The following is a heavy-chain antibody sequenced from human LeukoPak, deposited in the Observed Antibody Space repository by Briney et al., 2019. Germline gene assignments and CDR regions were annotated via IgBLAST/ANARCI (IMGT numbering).Heavy chain of an antibody. Sequence: NXVXXAXGXGLEWVSYISSAGSSVTYYADSVKGRITIYRDNAKNSLYLQMNSLRGEDTAVYYCTRAAYKSSWYLDYWGQGTLVTVSS. CDR3: TRAAYKSSWYLDY. CDR2: ISSAGSSVT. D-gene: IGHD6-13*01. J-gene: IGHJ4*02. V-gene: IGHV3-48*01.